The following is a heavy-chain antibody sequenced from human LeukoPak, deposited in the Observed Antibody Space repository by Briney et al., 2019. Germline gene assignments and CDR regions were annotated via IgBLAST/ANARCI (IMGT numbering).Heavy chain of an antibody. J-gene: IGHJ4*02. V-gene: IGHV3-23*01. D-gene: IGHD3-10*01. CDR2: SGGRDGST. CDR1: GVTFSSYG. Sequence: GGSLRLSCAVSGVTFSSYGMSWVRKAPGKGLEWVSASGGRDGSTYYADSVKGRFTNSRDNSKNTLYGKMDSLRAEDTAVNYCAKGHYYGSRSLDYWGQGTLVTVSS. CDR3: AKGHYYGSRSLDY.